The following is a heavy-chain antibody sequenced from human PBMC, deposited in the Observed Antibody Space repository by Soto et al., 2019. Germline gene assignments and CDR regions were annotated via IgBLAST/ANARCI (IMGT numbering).Heavy chain of an antibody. J-gene: IGHJ5*02. Sequence: ASVKVSCKVSGYTPTELSMHWVRQAPGKGPEWMGGFDPEDGETIYAQKFQGRVTMTEDTSTDTAYMELSSLRSEDTAVYYCATSSISGWFDPWGQGTLVTVSS. CDR1: GYTPTELS. D-gene: IGHD1-26*01. V-gene: IGHV1-24*01. CDR3: ATSSISGWFDP. CDR2: FDPEDGET.